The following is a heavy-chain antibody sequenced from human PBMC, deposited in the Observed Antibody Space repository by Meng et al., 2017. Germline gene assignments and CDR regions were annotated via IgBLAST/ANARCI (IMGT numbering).Heavy chain of an antibody. Sequence: GREVKNPGRCVKGSWGSSPSSHSCDGFSRVRQAPGQGLEWLGWINTYNGKTDYANKFKDRVTLTTDTFTITAYMELRSLRSNDTAVYYCATRGNPYLNCWGQGTLVTVSS. CDR1: PSSHSCDG. V-gene: IGHV1-18*01. J-gene: IGHJ4*02. CDR3: ATRGNPYLNC. CDR2: INTYNGKT.